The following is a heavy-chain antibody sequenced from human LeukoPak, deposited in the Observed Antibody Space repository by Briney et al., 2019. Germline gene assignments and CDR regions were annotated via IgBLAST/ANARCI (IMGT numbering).Heavy chain of an antibody. D-gene: IGHD3-10*01. CDR3: ARDPTAYGAGSYYYYFDY. CDR1: GFTFSSYS. Sequence: GGSVTLSCADSGFTFSSYSMNWVRQAPGKGLEWVSSISSSSIYIYYADSVKGIFTISRDNAKNSLYLQMSSLGAEDTAVYYCARDPTAYGAGSYYYYFDYWGQGTLVTVSS. CDR2: ISSSSIYI. V-gene: IGHV3-21*01. J-gene: IGHJ4*02.